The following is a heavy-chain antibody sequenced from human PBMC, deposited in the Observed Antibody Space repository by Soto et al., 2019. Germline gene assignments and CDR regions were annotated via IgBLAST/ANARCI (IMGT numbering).Heavy chain of an antibody. J-gene: IGHJ6*02. Sequence: QVQLVQSGAEVKKPGSSVKVSCKASGGTFSSYTISWVRQAPGQGLEWMGRIIPILGIANYAQKFQGRVTITADKSTSTAYMELSSLRSEDTAVYYCASATTGSYYYYSMDVWGQGTTVTVSS. CDR3: ASATTGSYYYYSMDV. D-gene: IGHD1-26*01. CDR2: IIPILGIA. CDR1: GGTFSSYT. V-gene: IGHV1-69*02.